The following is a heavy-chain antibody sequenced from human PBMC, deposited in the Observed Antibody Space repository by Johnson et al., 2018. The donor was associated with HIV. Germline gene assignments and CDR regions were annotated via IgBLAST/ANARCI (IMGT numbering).Heavy chain of an antibody. D-gene: IGHD3-22*01. CDR1: GFTFSSYG. J-gene: IGHJ3*02. Sequence: QVQLVESGGGLVQPGRSLRLSCAASGFTFSSYGMHWVRQAPGKGLEWVAVISYDGSNKYYADSVKGRFTISRDNSKNTLYLQMNSLRAEDTAVYYCAKGDPSGYDSSGSLEAFDIWGQGTMVTVSS. V-gene: IGHV3-30*18. CDR2: ISYDGSNK. CDR3: AKGDPSGYDSSGSLEAFDI.